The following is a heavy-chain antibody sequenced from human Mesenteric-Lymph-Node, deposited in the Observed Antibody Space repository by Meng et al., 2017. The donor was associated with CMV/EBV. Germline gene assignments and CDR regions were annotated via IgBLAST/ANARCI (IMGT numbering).Heavy chain of an antibody. J-gene: IGHJ4*02. Sequence: SGPTLVKPPQTLTLTCTFSGFSLSTRGVSVGWIRQPPGKALEWLAVIYWNDDKRYSPSLKNRLTITKDTSKNQVVLTMTNMDPVDTGTYFCAHSPPSYYYGSGSYSYWGQGTLVTVSS. CDR2: IYWNDDK. V-gene: IGHV2-5*01. CDR3: AHSPPSYYYGSGSYSY. D-gene: IGHD3-10*01. CDR1: GFSLSTRGVS.